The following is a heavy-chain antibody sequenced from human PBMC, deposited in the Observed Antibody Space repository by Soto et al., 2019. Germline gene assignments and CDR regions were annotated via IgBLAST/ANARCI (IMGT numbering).Heavy chain of an antibody. D-gene: IGHD3-3*01. CDR3: ARDIGVAGTDYYYYGMDV. CDR2: ISSSSSYI. CDR1: GFTFSSYS. J-gene: IGHJ6*02. Sequence: PGGSLRLSCAASGFTFSSYSMNWVRQAPGKGLEWVSSISSSSSYIYYADSVKGRFTISRDNAKNSLYLQMNSLRAEDTAVYYCARDIGVAGTDYYYYGMDVWGQGTTVTVSS. V-gene: IGHV3-21*01.